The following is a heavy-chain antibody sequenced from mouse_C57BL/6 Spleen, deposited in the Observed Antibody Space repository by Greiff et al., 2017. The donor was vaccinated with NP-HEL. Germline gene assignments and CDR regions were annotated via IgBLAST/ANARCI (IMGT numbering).Heavy chain of an antibody. D-gene: IGHD1-2*01. J-gene: IGHJ4*01. CDR3: TRSESNYGSYAMDY. V-gene: IGHV1-15*01. CDR1: GYTFTDYE. CDR2: IDPETGGT. Sequence: QVQLQQSGAELVRPGASVTLSCKASGYTFTDYEMHWVKQTPVHGLEWIGAIDPETGGTAYNQKFKGKAILTADKSSSTAYMRLRSLTSEDSDVYYWTRSESNYGSYAMDYWGQGTSVTVSS.